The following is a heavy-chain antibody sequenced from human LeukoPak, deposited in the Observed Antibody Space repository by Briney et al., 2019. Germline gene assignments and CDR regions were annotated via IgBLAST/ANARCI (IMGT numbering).Heavy chain of an antibody. CDR1: GGSFSGYY. V-gene: IGHV4-34*01. CDR2: INHSGST. CDR3: ARHDRYYDFWSGYLPLVGY. J-gene: IGHJ4*02. Sequence: SETLSLTCAVYGGSFSGYYWSWIRQPPGKGLEWIGEINHSGSTNYNPSLKSRVTISVDTSKNQFSLKLSSVTAADTAVYYCARHDRYYDFWSGYLPLVGYWGQGTLVTVSS. D-gene: IGHD3-3*01.